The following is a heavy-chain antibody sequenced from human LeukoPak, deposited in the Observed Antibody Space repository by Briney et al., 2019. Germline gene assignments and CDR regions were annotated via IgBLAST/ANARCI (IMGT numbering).Heavy chain of an antibody. J-gene: IGHJ6*02. V-gene: IGHV3-66*01. CDR3: ARDLRDFGDPRDV. CDR1: GFTVSSNY. Sequence: GGSLRLSCAASGFTVSSNYMSWVRQAPGKGLEWVSVIYSGGSTYYADSVKGRFTISRDNSKNTLYLQMNSLRAEDTAVYYCARDLRDFGDPRDVWGQGTTVTVSS. CDR2: IYSGGST. D-gene: IGHD2/OR15-2a*01.